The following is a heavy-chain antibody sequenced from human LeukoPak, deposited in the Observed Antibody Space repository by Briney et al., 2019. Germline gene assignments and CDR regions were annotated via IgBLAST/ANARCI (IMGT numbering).Heavy chain of an antibody. D-gene: IGHD6-13*01. J-gene: IGHJ4*02. CDR2: ITTSGNT. Sequence: PSETLSLTCSVSGASISTYHWNWVRQTAGKGLEWIGRITTSGNTNYNPSLKGRVTVSPDTSQNQFSLIVTSVTAADTAVYYCARAPNIYSSTWYLAYWGQGTLVTVSS. V-gene: IGHV4-4*07. CDR3: ARAPNIYSSTWYLAY. CDR1: GASISTYH.